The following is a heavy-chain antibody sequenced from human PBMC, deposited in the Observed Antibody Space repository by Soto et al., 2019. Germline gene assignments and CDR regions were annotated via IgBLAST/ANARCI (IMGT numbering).Heavy chain of an antibody. CDR1: GGSISSYY. D-gene: IGHD2-2*01. J-gene: IGHJ5*02. CDR2: IYYSGST. CDR3: ARLTWGYCSSTSCSNWFDP. Sequence: PSETLSLTCTVSGGSISSYYWSWIRQPPGKGLEWIGYIYYSGSTNYNPSLKSRVTISVDTSKNQFSLKLSSVTAADTAVYYCARLTWGYCSSTSCSNWFDPWGQGTLVTVSS. V-gene: IGHV4-59*01.